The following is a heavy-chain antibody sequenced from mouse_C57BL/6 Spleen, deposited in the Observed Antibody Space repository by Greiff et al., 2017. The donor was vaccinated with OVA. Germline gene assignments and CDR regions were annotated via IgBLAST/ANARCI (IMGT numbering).Heavy chain of an antibody. D-gene: IGHD2-4*01. J-gene: IGHJ4*01. CDR2: IDPENGDT. V-gene: IGHV14-4*01. CDR3: TKGLRRRYAMDY. Sequence: VQLQQSGAELVRPGASVKLSCTASGFNIKDDYMHWVKQRPEQGLEWIGWIDPENGDTEYASKFQGKATITADTSSNTAYLQLSSLTSEDTAVYYCTKGLRRRYAMDYWGQGTSVTVSS. CDR1: GFNIKDDY.